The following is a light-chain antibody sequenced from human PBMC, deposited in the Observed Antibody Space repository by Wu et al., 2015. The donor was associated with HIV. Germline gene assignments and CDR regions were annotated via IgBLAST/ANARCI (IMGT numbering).Light chain of an antibody. Sequence: DIQMTQSPSTLSASVGDRVTITCRASQSISGWLAWYQHKPGKAPKLLIYKAPSLESGVPSRFSGSGSGTEFTLTISNLQSEDSAVYYCQQYNNRPLTFGGGTKVEIK. V-gene: IGKV1-5*03. CDR2: KAP. J-gene: IGKJ4*01. CDR3: QQYNNRPLT. CDR1: QSISGW.